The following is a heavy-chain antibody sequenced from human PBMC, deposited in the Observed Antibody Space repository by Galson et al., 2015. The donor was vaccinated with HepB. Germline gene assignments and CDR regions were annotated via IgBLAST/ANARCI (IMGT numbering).Heavy chain of an antibody. V-gene: IGHV1-18*04. CDR1: GYTFTNYG. J-gene: IGHJ5*02. D-gene: IGHD3-22*01. Sequence: SVKVSCKASGYTFTNYGISWVRQAPGQGLEWMGWISANPGNTDYAQTFQGRVTMTTDKSTSTTYMKLRSLRSDDTAMYYCARDRYYGSSGFYYGDNWFDPWGQGTLVTVSS. CDR3: ARDRYYGSSGFYYGDNWFDP. CDR2: ISANPGNT.